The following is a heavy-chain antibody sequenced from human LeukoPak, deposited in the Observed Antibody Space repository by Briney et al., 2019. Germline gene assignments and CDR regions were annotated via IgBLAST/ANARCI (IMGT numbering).Heavy chain of an antibody. CDR2: INPNSGGT. J-gene: IGHJ3*02. V-gene: IGHV1-2*02. CDR3: AKNIWFGESSDAFDI. D-gene: IGHD3-10*01. Sequence: ASVKVSCKASGYTFTGYYMHWVRQAPGQGLEWMGWINPNSGGTNYAQKFQGRVTMTRDTSISTAYMELSRLRSDDTAVYYCAKNIWFGESSDAFDIWGQGTMVTVSS. CDR1: GYTFTGYY.